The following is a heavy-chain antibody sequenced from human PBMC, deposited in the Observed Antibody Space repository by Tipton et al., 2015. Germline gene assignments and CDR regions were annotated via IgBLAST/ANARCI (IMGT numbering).Heavy chain of an antibody. V-gene: IGHV3-33*01. CDR2: IWYDGSHE. D-gene: IGHD1-26*01. CDR1: GFMFRSYG. CDR3: ATHVRGAKRIGLFSGTTYHYSAMDI. J-gene: IGHJ6*02. Sequence: SLRLSCAASGFMFRSYGMHWVRQAPGKGLEWVGFIWYDGSHEYHAESVKGRFNISRDNYKNTLYLQMNSLRAEDSAVYYCATHVRGAKRIGLFSGTTYHYSAMDIWGQGTTVTVSS.